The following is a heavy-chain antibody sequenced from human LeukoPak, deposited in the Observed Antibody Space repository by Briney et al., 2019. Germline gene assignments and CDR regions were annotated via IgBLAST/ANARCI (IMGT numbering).Heavy chain of an antibody. J-gene: IGHJ4*02. V-gene: IGHV5-51*01. CDR1: GYNFPNYW. D-gene: IGHD2-15*01. CDR3: ARTLLGGETLVPFFDY. Sequence: GESLKISCEASGYNFPNYWIGWVRQMPEKGLEWMGIIYPGDSDTRYSPSFQGQVTISADKSISTAYLQWNNLKASDSAIYYCARTLLGGETLVPFFDYWGQGTLVTVSS. CDR2: IYPGDSDT.